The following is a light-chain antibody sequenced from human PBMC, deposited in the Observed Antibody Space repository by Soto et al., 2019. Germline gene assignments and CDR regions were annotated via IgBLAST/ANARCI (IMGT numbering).Light chain of an antibody. CDR2: SAS. V-gene: IGKV1-27*01. CDR1: QGISNF. CDR3: QKYNSAFWT. J-gene: IGKJ1*01. Sequence: DIQMTQSPSSLSASVGDRVTITCRASQGISNFLAWYQQKPGKVPKLLIYSASTLQSGVPSRFSGSGSGTDFTLTISSLQPEDVATYYCQKYNSAFWTFGQGTKVEIK.